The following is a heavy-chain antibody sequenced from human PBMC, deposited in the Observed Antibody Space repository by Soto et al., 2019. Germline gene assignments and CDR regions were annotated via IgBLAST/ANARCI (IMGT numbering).Heavy chain of an antibody. CDR2: MYATGTT. V-gene: IGHV4-4*07. CDR3: VRDGTKTLRDWFDP. J-gene: IGHJ5*02. D-gene: IGHD1-1*01. CDR1: GASISGFY. Sequence: PSETLSLTCTVSGASISGFYWSWIRKSAGKGLEWIGRMYATGTTDYIPSLKSRVMMSVDTSKKQFSLKLRSVTAADTAVYYCVRDGTKTLRDWFDPWGQGISVTVSS.